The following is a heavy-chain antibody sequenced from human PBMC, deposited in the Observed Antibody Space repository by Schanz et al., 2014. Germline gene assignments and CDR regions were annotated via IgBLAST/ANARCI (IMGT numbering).Heavy chain of an antibody. CDR1: RYTFNTYG. D-gene: IGHD4-17*01. V-gene: IGHV1-69*04. Sequence: GPEVKEPGASVKVSCEASRYTFNTYGLNWVRQAPGQGLEWMGRIIPILGIANYAQKFQGRVTITADKSTFTAYMDVSSLRSEDTAVYYCARTIAYGGSSGYFDYWGQGTLXTVSS. CDR2: IIPILGIA. CDR3: ARTIAYGGSSGYFDY. J-gene: IGHJ4*02.